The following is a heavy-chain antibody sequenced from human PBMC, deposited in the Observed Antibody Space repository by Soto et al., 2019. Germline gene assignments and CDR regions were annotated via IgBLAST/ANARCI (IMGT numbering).Heavy chain of an antibody. J-gene: IGHJ6*02. V-gene: IGHV3-30-3*01. CDR2: ISYDGGNK. Sequence: QVQLVESGGGVVQPGRSLRLSCAASGFTFSTYAMHWVRQAPGKGLEWVAGISYDGGNKYYADSVKGRFTFSRDKSKNTLYLKMTSLRAEDTAVYYCARECQLGSCGGGSVYGMDVWGQGTTVTVSS. CDR1: GFTFSTYA. CDR3: ARECQLGSCGGGSVYGMDV. D-gene: IGHD2-15*01.